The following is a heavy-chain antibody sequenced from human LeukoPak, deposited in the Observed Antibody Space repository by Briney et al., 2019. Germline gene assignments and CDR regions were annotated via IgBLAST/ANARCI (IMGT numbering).Heavy chain of an antibody. CDR1: GYTFTGYY. CDR3: ASAVDDLFCEY. J-gene: IGHJ4*02. V-gene: IGHV1-2*02. Sequence: ASVKVSCKASGYTFTGYYIHWVRQAPGQGLEWMGWINPKSGDTNYAQKFHGRVTMTRDTSISTAYKELSRLRSDDTATYYCASAVDDLFCEYWGQGTLVTVSS. CDR2: INPKSGDT. D-gene: IGHD6-19*01.